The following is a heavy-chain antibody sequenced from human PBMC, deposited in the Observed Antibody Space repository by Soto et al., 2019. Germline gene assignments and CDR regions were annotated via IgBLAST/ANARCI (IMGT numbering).Heavy chain of an antibody. J-gene: IGHJ4*02. V-gene: IGHV5-51*01. Sequence: GGSLKISCRSSGFSFMTYWRVVILQVPGEGLEWLGIIYPGDSDSRYSPSFQVQVTISAGRSISTAYLQWSSLNASDTALSYCAKYGRTANRYFEYRGERSLGTVYS. CDR2: IYPGDSDS. CDR1: GFSFMTYW. CDR3: AKYGRTANRYFEY. D-gene: IGHD6-6*01.